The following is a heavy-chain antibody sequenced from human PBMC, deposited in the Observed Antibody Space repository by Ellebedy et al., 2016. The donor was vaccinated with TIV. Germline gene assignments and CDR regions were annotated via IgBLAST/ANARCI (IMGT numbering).Heavy chain of an antibody. V-gene: IGHV4-34*01. Sequence: SETLSLTCAVYGGSFSGYYWSWIRQPPGKGLEWIGEINHSGSTNYNPSLKSRVTISVDTSKNQFSLKLSSVTAADTAVYYCARGGRQLWSFADWYFDLWGRGTLVTVSS. D-gene: IGHD5-18*01. CDR2: INHSGST. CDR1: GGSFSGYY. J-gene: IGHJ2*01. CDR3: ARGGRQLWSFADWYFDL.